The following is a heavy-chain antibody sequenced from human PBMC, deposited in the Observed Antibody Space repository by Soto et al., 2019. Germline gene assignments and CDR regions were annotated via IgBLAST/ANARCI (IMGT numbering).Heavy chain of an antibody. CDR3: AGRSLGGYYMGV. V-gene: IGHV4-39*01. D-gene: IGHD3-16*01. CDR1: GGSISSSSYY. Sequence: QLQLQESGPGLVKPSETLSLTCTVSGGSISSSSYYWGWIRQPPGKGLEWIGSIYYSGSTYYNPSLKCRGIIPVDTSKTRFSLKLSAVTAAYTAVYYCAGRSLGGYYMGVCCKGTTVTVSS. J-gene: IGHJ6*03. CDR2: IYYSGST.